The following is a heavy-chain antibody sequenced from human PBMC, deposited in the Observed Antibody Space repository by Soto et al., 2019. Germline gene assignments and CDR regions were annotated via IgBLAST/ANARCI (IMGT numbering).Heavy chain of an antibody. V-gene: IGHV3-23*01. J-gene: IGHJ4*02. D-gene: IGHD3-9*01. CDR3: AREPKPFMTGYYDL. CDR1: GFSMSNHA. Sequence: GGSLRLSXVVSGFSMSNHALTWVRQAPGKGLEWVSSISSTGSKTYYADSIKGRFTISRDNSKNTVFLQMNSLRPDDMAFYFCAREPKPFMTGYYDLWGQGTLVTVSS. CDR2: ISSTGSKT.